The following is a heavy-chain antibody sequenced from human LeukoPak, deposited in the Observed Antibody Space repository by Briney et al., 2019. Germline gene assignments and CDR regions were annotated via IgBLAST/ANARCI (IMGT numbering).Heavy chain of an antibody. J-gene: IGHJ4*02. D-gene: IGHD5-18*01. CDR1: GFTFSSYW. V-gene: IGHV3-7*01. CDR2: IKQDGSEK. CDR3: ARTRVSYGLNFDY. Sequence: GGSLRLSCAASGFTFSSYWMSWVRQAPGKGLEWVANIKQDGSEKYYVDSVKARFTISRDNAKNSLYLQMNSLRAEDTAVYYCARTRVSYGLNFDYWGQGTLVTVSS.